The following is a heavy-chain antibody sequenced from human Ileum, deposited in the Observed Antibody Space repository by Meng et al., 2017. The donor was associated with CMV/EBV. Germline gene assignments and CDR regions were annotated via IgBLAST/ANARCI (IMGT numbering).Heavy chain of an antibody. V-gene: IGHV2-5*02. CDR3: VHRPCGYYWVYFAY. CDR2: ISWDDEK. CDR1: GFSLTTSGLG. J-gene: IGHJ4*02. Sequence: ITLSVVGPSLVKPTQALPLTVSFSGFSLTTSGLGMGWVRQPPGKAFEWLAVISWDDEKHYSASLKTRLAITKDTSKIQVFLTMTNMDPLDTGTYYYVHRPCGYYWVYFAYWGQGNLVTVFS. D-gene: IGHD3-22*01.